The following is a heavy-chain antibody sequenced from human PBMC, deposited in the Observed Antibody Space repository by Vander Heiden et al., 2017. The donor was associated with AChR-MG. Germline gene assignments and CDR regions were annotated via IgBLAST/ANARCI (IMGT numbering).Heavy chain of an antibody. CDR2: IRRKANSYAT. Sequence: EVQLVESGGGLVQPGGSLKLSCAASGFTFSGSAMHWVRQASGKGLEWVGRIRRKANSYATAYAASVKGRFTISRDDSKNTAYLQMNSLKTEDTAVYYCTRPVPGGEGGSSGWYWSWSSFDYWGQGTLVTVSS. D-gene: IGHD6-19*01. J-gene: IGHJ4*02. CDR3: TRPVPGGEGGSSGWYWSWSSFDY. CDR1: GFTFSGSA. V-gene: IGHV3-73*02.